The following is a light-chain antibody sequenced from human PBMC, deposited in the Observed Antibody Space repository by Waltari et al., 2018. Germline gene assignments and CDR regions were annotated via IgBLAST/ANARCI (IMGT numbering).Light chain of an antibody. V-gene: IGKV2-30*01. Sequence: DAVLTQSPLSLTVTLGQPASISCRASQSLVFNDGNTYLNWFHQRPGQPPRRLIYKVSNRDSGVPDGFSGSVSGPDFTLKISRVEAEDVGGVYYCMQGTHWPYTFGQGTKLDIK. CDR2: KVS. CDR3: MQGTHWPYT. J-gene: IGKJ2*01. CDR1: QSLVFNDGNTY.